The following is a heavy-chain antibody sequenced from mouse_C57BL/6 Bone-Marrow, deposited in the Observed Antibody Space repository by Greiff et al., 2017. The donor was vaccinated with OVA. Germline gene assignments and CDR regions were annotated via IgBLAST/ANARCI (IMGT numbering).Heavy chain of an antibody. CDR1: GYTFTDYY. V-gene: IGHV1-76*01. CDR2: IYPGSGNT. CDR3: ARAGTCDY. J-gene: IGHJ2*01. Sequence: QVQLKESGAELVRPGASVKLSCKASGYTFTDYYINWVKQRPGQGLEWIARIYPGSGNTYYNEKFKGKATLTAEKSSSTAYMQLSSLTSEDSAVYCCARAGTCDYWGQGTTLTVSA. D-gene: IGHD4-1*01.